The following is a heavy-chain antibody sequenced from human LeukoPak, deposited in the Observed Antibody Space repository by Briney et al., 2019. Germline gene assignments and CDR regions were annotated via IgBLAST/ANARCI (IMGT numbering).Heavy chain of an antibody. CDR3: ARDFNHAFDY. CDR1: GFTFSSYA. J-gene: IGHJ4*02. D-gene: IGHD1-14*01. V-gene: IGHV3-30-3*01. CDR2: ISYDGSNK. Sequence: WGSLRLSCAASGFTFSSYAMHWVRQAPGKGLEWVAVISYDGSNKYYADSVKGRFTISRDNSKNTLYLQMNSLRAEDTAVYYCARDFNHAFDYWGQGILVTVSS.